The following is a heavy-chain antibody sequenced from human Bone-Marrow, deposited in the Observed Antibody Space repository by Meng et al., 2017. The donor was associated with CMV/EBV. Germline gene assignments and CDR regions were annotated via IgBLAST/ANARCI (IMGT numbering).Heavy chain of an antibody. CDR3: RFYTAMVTGFDC. CDR2: IIPILGIA. CDR1: GGTFSSYT. D-gene: IGHD5-18*01. V-gene: IGHV1-69*02. J-gene: IGHJ4*02. Sequence: SVKVSCKASGGTFSSYTISWVRQAPGQGLEWMGRIIPILGIANYAQKFQGRVTITADKFTSTAYMELSSLRSEDTAVYYCRFYTAMVTGFDCWGQGTLVTVSS.